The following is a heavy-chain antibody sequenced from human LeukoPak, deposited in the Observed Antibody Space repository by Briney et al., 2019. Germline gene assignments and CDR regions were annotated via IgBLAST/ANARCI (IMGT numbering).Heavy chain of an antibody. CDR2: IKQDGSEK. Sequence: GGSLRHSCAASGFTFSSYWMSWVRQAPGKGLEWVANIKQDGSEKYYVDSLKGRFTISRDNAKNSLYLQMNSLRVEDTAVYYCARPRGSSWYLDYSGQGTLVTVSS. CDR1: GFTFSSYW. V-gene: IGHV3-7*04. J-gene: IGHJ4*02. CDR3: ARPRGSSWYLDY. D-gene: IGHD6-13*01.